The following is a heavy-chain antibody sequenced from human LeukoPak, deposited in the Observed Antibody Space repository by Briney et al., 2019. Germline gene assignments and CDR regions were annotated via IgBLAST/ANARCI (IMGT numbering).Heavy chain of an antibody. Sequence: GGALRPSFAAAGFPFSSYAMSWGRRAPGKGGVGGAGINGSGGRRYYTDSGKGRFTISRDNSKNTLYLQMNSLRAEDTAVYYCARDQGIAAPRGESDYCGQGTLDTVSS. D-gene: IGHD6-6*01. CDR1: GFPFSSYA. CDR3: ARDQGIAAPRGESDY. V-gene: IGHV3-23*01. CDR2: INGSGGRR. J-gene: IGHJ4*02.